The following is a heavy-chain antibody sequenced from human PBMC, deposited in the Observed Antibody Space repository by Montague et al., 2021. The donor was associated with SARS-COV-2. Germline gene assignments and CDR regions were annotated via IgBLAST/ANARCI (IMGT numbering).Heavy chain of an antibody. CDR3: VGGGGSGYRYYFDY. V-gene: IGHV4-59*01. Sequence: SETLSLTCTVSGGSISSYYWNWIRQPPGKGLEWIGYIYYSGRTNYNPSLKSRVAISVDTSKNQFSLKLSSVTAADTAVYYCVGGGGSGYRYYFDYWGQGSLVTVSS. CDR2: IYYSGRT. CDR1: GGSISSYY. J-gene: IGHJ4*02. D-gene: IGHD3-22*01.